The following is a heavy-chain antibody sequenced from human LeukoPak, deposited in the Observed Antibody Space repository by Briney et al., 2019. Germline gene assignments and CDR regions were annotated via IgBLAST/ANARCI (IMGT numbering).Heavy chain of an antibody. CDR2: INPNSGGA. V-gene: IGHV1-2*02. J-gene: IGHJ3*02. Sequence: ASVKVSCKTSGYPFTGYYMHWVRQAPGQGLEWMGWINPNSGGANHAQKFQGRVTVTRDTSIRTAYMELSRLRSDDTALYYCARSAQWLVPDAFDIWGQGTMVTVSS. CDR1: GYPFTGYY. D-gene: IGHD6-19*01. CDR3: ARSAQWLVPDAFDI.